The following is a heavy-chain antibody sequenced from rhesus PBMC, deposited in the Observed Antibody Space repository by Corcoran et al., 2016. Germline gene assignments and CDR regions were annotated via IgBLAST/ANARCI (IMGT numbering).Heavy chain of an antibody. V-gene: IGHV4-73*01. Sequence: QVKLQQWGEGLVRPSETLSLPCAVYGGSISGYYWRWIRQSPGKGLEWIGNIDGNSATTNYNPSLKNRVTISKDTSKNQFSLNLSSVTAADTAMYFCAISPYSNYFDYWGQGVLVTVSS. J-gene: IGHJ4*01. D-gene: IGHD4-23*01. CDR1: GGSISGYY. CDR2: IDGNSATT. CDR3: AISPYSNYFDY.